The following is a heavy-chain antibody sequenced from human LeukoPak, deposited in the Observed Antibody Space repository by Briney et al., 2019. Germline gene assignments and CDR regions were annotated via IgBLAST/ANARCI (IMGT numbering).Heavy chain of an antibody. D-gene: IGHD6-19*01. CDR3: AKVVQWLDPDFDY. CDR1: GFTFSSYG. J-gene: IGHJ4*02. Sequence: GGSLRLSCAASGFTFSSYGMHWVRQAPGKGLEWVAVISYDGSNKYYADSLKGRFTISRDNSKNTLYLQLNSLSTEDAAVYYCAKVVQWLDPDFDYWGQGTLVTVSS. V-gene: IGHV3-30*18. CDR2: ISYDGSNK.